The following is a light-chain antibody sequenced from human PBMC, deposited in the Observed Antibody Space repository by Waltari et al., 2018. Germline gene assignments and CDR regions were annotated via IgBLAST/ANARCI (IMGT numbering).Light chain of an antibody. CDR1: QRVSRS. V-gene: IGKV3-20*01. Sequence: EIVLTQSPGTLSLSQGERATLSRRASQRVSRSLAWYQQKPGQASRLVIYGASTRATGIPERFSGGGSGTDFSLTISRLEPEDFAGYYCQHYVSLPATFGQGTKVEIK. J-gene: IGKJ1*01. CDR2: GAS. CDR3: QHYVSLPAT.